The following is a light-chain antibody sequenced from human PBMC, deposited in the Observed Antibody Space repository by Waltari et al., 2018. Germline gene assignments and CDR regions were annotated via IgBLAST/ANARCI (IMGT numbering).Light chain of an antibody. Sequence: DIQMTQSPSTLSASVGYRVTLTCRASQNIGRWLAWYQQKPGKAPKLLIYMTSKLETGVPLRFSGSGSGTDFTLTINSLQPDDFATYFCKHFDTYAYTFGQGTKLDIQ. CDR3: KHFDTYAYT. CDR1: QNIGRW. J-gene: IGKJ2*01. CDR2: MTS. V-gene: IGKV1-5*03.